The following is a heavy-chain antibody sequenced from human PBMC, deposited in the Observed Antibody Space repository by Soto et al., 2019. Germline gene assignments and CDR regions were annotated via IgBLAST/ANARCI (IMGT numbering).Heavy chain of an antibody. CDR1: GFTFSDHY. D-gene: IGHD3-10*01. J-gene: IGHJ4*02. CDR2: IRNKANSYTT. V-gene: IGHV3-72*01. CDR3: ARFIMYYFDY. Sequence: GGSLRLSCAASGFTFSDHYMGWVRQAPGKGLEWVGRIRNKANSYTTEYAASVRGRFTISRDDSKNSLYLQMNSLKTEDTAVYYCARFIMYYFDYWGQGTLVTVSS.